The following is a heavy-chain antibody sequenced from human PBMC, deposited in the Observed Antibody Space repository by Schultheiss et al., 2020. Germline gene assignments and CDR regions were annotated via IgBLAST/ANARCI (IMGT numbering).Heavy chain of an antibody. D-gene: IGHD2-2*01. Sequence: GGSLRLSCAASGFTFSIYSMTWVRQAPGKGLEWISYISGSGSGSTIYYADSVKGRFTISRDNSKNTLYLQMNSLRAEDTALYYCARDRYCTGTSCYVTMDVWGKGTTVTVSS. CDR1: GFTFSIYS. CDR2: ISGSGSGSTI. V-gene: IGHV3-48*01. CDR3: ARDRYCTGTSCYVTMDV. J-gene: IGHJ6*04.